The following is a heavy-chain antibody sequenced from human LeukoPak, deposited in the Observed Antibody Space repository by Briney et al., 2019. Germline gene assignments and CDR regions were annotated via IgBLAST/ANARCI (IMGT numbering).Heavy chain of an antibody. V-gene: IGHV1-46*01. J-gene: IGHJ4*02. Sequence: ASVKVSCKASGYTFTSYYMHWVRQAPGQGLEWMGIINPSGGSTSYAQKFQGRVTMTRDMSTSTVYMELSSLRSEDTAAYYCARDIAPSMYANYFDYWGQGTLVTVSP. CDR2: INPSGGST. D-gene: IGHD2-8*01. CDR1: GYTFTSYY. CDR3: ARDIAPSMYANYFDY.